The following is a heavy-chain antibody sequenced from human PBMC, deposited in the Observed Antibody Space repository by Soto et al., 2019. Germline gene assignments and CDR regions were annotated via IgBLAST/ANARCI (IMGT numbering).Heavy chain of an antibody. D-gene: IGHD6-6*01. CDR1: GFTFSSYW. Sequence: TGGSLRLSCAASGFTFSSYWMHWVRQAPGKGLVWVSRINSDGSSTSYADSVKGRFTISRDNAKNTLYLQMNSLRAEDTAVYYCAREEEYSSSYYGMDVWGQGTTVTVSS. CDR2: INSDGSST. J-gene: IGHJ6*02. CDR3: AREEEYSSSYYGMDV. V-gene: IGHV3-74*01.